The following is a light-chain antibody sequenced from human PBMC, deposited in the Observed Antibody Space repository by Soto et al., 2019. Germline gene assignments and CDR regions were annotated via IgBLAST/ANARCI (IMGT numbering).Light chain of an antibody. CDR2: GES. CDR3: QQYNNWPRT. V-gene: IGKV3-15*01. J-gene: IGKJ1*01. Sequence: EIVMTQSPATLSLSPGDSATLSCRASQSVSSNLAWYQQKPGQAPRLLIYGESTRATGIPARLSGSGSGTELNLTISRLQSEDFAVYYCQQYNNWPRTFGQGAKVDIK. CDR1: QSVSSN.